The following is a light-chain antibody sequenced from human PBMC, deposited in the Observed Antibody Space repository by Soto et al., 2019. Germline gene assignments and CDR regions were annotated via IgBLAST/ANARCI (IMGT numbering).Light chain of an antibody. J-gene: IGKJ5*01. CDR1: QSVNTD. CDR3: QQYNSWLPIT. CDR2: DAS. V-gene: IGKV3-15*01. Sequence: EMVSTQAPATLSVSPGERATLSCKASQSVNTDLAWYQHKPCHAPRLLIYDASTRATGFPARFSGSGSGTEFTLTISGLQAEDFAVYYCQQYNSWLPITFGQGTRLEIK.